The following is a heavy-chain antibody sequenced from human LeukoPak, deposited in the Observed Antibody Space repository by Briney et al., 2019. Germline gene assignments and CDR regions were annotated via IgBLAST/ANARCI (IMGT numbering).Heavy chain of an antibody. V-gene: IGHV3-30*04. CDR3: ARVRGVEWLFPYFDY. CDR1: GFTFSSYA. Sequence: GGSLRLSCAASGFTFSSYAMHWARQAPGKGLEWVAVISYDGSNKYYADSVKGRFTISRDNSKNTLYLQMNSLRAEDTAVHYCARVRGVEWLFPYFDYWGQGTLVTVSS. D-gene: IGHD3-3*01. J-gene: IGHJ4*02. CDR2: ISYDGSNK.